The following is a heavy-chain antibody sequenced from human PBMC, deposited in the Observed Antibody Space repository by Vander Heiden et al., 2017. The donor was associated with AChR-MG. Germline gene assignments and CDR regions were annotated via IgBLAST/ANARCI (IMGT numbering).Heavy chain of an antibody. V-gene: IGHV3-11*01. J-gene: IGHJ4*02. Sequence: QVQLVESGGGLVKPRGSLRLSCSASAFTFSDYYMGWIRQAPGKGLKWDSYISSSGSTIYYTDTVKGRFTISRDNAKNSLYLQMNSLRAEDTAVYYCARDRGDYGDYDYWGQGTLVTVSS. CDR2: ISSSGSTI. D-gene: IGHD3-16*01. CDR1: AFTFSDYY. CDR3: ARDRGDYGDYDY.